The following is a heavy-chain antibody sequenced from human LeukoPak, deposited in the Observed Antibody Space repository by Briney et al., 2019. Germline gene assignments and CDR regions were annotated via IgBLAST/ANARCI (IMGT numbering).Heavy chain of an antibody. CDR2: IRNKPYGGTT. D-gene: IGHD5-12*01. J-gene: IGHJ3*02. CDR1: GFTFGDYA. CDR3: TRVGARYSGYDLNDAFDI. V-gene: IGHV3-49*03. Sequence: GALRLSCTASGFTFGDYAMSWFRQAPGKGLEWVGFIRNKPYGGTTEYAASVKGRLTISRDDSKSIAYLQMNSLKTEDTAVYYCTRVGARYSGYDLNDAFDIWGQGTMVTVSS.